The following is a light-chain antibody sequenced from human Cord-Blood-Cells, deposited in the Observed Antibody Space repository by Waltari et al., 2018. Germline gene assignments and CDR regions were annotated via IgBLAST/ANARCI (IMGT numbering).Light chain of an antibody. CDR3: AAWDDSLNGPV. CDR1: SSNIGSNT. V-gene: IGLV1-44*01. Sequence: QSVLTQPPSASGTPGQRVTISCSRSSSNIGSNTVNWYQQLPGTAPKLLIYRNNQRPSGVPDRFSGSKSGTSASLAISGLQAEDEADYYCAAWDDSLNGPVFGGGTKLTVL. J-gene: IGLJ3*02. CDR2: RNN.